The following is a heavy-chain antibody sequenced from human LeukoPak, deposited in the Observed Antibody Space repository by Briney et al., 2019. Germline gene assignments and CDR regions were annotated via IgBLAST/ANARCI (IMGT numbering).Heavy chain of an antibody. J-gene: IGHJ4*02. Sequence: PSETLSLTCTVSGGSISSGSYYWNWIRQPAGKGLEWIGRIYTSGSTNYNPSLKSRVTISVDTSKNQFSLKLSSVTAADTAVYYCARGRRSSSWPFDYWGQGTLVTVSS. CDR2: IYTSGST. CDR3: ARGRRSSSWPFDY. CDR1: GGSISSGSYY. D-gene: IGHD6-13*01. V-gene: IGHV4-61*02.